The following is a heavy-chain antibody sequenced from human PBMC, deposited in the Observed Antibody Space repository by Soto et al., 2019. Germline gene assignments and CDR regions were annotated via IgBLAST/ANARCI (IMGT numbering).Heavy chain of an antibody. CDR2: ISGSGGST. CDR1: GFTFSSYA. Sequence: GGSLRLSCAASGFTFSSYAMSWVRQAPGKGLEWVSAISGSGGSTYYADSVKGRFTISRDNSKNTLYLQMNSLRAEDTAVYYCAKVNRIVVVPAAMRLNWFDPWGQGTLVTVSS. CDR3: AKVNRIVVVPAAMRLNWFDP. D-gene: IGHD2-2*01. J-gene: IGHJ5*02. V-gene: IGHV3-23*01.